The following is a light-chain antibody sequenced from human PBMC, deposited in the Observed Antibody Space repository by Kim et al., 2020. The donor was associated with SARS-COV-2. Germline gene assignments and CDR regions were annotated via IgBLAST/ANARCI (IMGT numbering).Light chain of an antibody. CDR2: GAS. CDR1: QSVSSN. V-gene: IGKV3-15*01. J-gene: IGKJ4*01. CDR3: QQYNNWPLT. Sequence: GSPGERATLSCRASQSVSSNLAWYQQKPGQAPRLLIYGASTRVTGIPARFSGSGSGTEFTLTISSLQSEDFAVYYCQQYNNWPLTFGGGTKVDIK.